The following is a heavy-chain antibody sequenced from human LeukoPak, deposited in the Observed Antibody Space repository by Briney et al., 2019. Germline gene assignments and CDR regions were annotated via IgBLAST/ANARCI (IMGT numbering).Heavy chain of an antibody. CDR3: ARDDYAVPGCDY. J-gene: IGHJ4*02. V-gene: IGHV3-7*01. CDR1: GFSLSSYW. Sequence: GGSLRLSCAASGFSLSSYWMSWVRQAPGKGLEWVANIKQDGSEKYYLDSVKGRFTISRDNARNSLYLQMNRLRAEDAAVYYCARDDYAVPGCDYWGPGTLVTVSS. CDR2: IKQDGSEK. D-gene: IGHD6-19*01.